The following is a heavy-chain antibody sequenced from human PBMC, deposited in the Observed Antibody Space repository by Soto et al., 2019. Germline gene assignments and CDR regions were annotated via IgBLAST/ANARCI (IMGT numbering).Heavy chain of an antibody. CDR1: GGSFSGYY. V-gene: IGHV4-34*01. D-gene: IGHD3-22*01. CDR2: INHSGST. CDR3: ARGSSESPRRWFDP. Sequence: PSETLSLTCAVYGGSFSGYYWSWIRQPPGKGLEWIGEINHSGSTNYNPSLKSRVTISVDRSKNQFSLKLNSVTAADTAGYYCARGSSESPRRWFDPWGQGTLVTVSS. J-gene: IGHJ5*02.